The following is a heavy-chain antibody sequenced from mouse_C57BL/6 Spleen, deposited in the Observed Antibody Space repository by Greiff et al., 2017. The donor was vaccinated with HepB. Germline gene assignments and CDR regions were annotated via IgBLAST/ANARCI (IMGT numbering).Heavy chain of an antibody. CDR3: ARGGDYDPWFAY. CDR1: GYAFSSYW. Sequence: QVQLKQSGAELVKPGASVKISCKASGYAFSSYWMNWVKQRPGKGLEWIGQIYPGDGDTNYNGKFKGKATLTADKSSSTAYMQLSSLTSEDSAVYFCARGGDYDPWFAYWGQGTLVTVSA. CDR2: IYPGDGDT. J-gene: IGHJ3*01. D-gene: IGHD2-4*01. V-gene: IGHV1-80*01.